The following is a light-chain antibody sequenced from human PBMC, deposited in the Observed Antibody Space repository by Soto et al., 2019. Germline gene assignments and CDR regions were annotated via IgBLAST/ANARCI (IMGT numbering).Light chain of an antibody. V-gene: IGLV2-23*01. CDR1: SSDVGGYNL. CDR2: EGS. J-gene: IGLJ1*01. CDR3: CSYAGSSTYV. Sequence: QSVPTQPASVSGSPGQSITISCTGTSSDVGGYNLVSWYQQYPGKAPKLMIYEGSKRPSGVSNRFSGSKSGNTASLTISGLQAEDEADYYCCSYAGSSTYVFGTGTKLTVL.